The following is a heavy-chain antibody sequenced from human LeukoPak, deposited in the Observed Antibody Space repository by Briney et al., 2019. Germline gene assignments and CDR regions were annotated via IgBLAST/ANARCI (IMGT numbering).Heavy chain of an antibody. D-gene: IGHD1-7*01. CDR3: ARGTTRIATIKYYLDY. CDR2: INPNSGGT. CDR1: GGTFSSYA. V-gene: IGHV1-2*04. J-gene: IGHJ4*02. Sequence: GASVKVSCKASGGTFSSYAISWVRQAPGQGLEWMGWINPNSGGTNYAQKFQGWVTMTRDTSISTAYMELSRLRSDDTAVYYCARGTTRIATIKYYLDYWGQGTLVTVSS.